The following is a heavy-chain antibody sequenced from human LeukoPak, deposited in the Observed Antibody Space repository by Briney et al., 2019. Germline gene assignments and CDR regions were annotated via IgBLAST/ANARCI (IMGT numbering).Heavy chain of an antibody. CDR2: INHSGST. Sequence: SETLSLTCAVYGGSFSGYYWSWIRQPPGKGLEWIGEINHSGSTNYNPSLKSRVTISVDTSKNQFSLKLSSVTAADTAVYYCARGPGSNIVVVPAVISFNYWARGTLVPVPS. J-gene: IGHJ4*02. V-gene: IGHV4-34*01. D-gene: IGHD2-2*01. CDR3: ARGPGSNIVVVPAVISFNY. CDR1: GGSFSGYY.